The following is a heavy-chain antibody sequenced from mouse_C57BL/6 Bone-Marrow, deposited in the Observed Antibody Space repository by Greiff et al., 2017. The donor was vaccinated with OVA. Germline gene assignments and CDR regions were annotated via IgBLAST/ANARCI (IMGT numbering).Heavy chain of an antibody. V-gene: IGHV5-17*01. D-gene: IGHD2-4*01. CDR1: GFTFSDYG. CDR2: ISSGGSTI. CDR3: ARSDYDYFDY. J-gene: IGHJ2*01. Sequence: EVHLVESGGGLVKPGGSLKLSCAASGFTFSDYGMHWVRQAPEKGLEWVAYISSGGSTIYYADTVKGRFTISRDNAKNTLFLQMTSLRSEDTAMYCCARSDYDYFDYWGQGTTLTVSS.